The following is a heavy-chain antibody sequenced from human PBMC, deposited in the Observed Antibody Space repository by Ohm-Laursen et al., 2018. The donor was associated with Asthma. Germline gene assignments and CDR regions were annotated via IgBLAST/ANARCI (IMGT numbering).Heavy chain of an antibody. D-gene: IGHD4-17*01. V-gene: IGHV1-69*13. CDR1: GGTFSSCA. CDR3: ARDTVKHYYYYGMDV. J-gene: IGHJ6*02. Sequence: SVKVSCKASGGTFSSCAISWVRQAPGQGLEWMGGIIPIFGTANYAQKFQGRVTITADESTSTAYMELSSLRAEDTAVYYCARDTVKHYYYYGMDVWGQGTTVTVSS. CDR2: IIPIFGTA.